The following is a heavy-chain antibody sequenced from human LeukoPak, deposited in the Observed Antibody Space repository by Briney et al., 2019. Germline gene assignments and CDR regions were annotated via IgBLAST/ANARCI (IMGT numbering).Heavy chain of an antibody. CDR2: IGDSTT. J-gene: IGHJ4*02. CDR1: GFIFSRYS. CDR3: ARIAVAGTGIDY. D-gene: IGHD6-19*01. V-gene: IGHV3-48*04. Sequence: GGSLRLSCAASGFIFSRYSMTWVRQAPGKGLEWVSYIGDSTTYYADSVKGRFTIFRDNVENTLFLQMNSLRAEDTAVYYCARIAVAGTGIDYWGQGTLVTVSS.